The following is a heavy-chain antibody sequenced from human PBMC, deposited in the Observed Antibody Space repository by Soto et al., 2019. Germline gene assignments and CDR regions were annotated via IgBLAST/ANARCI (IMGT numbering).Heavy chain of an antibody. CDR1: GGSISSYY. Sequence: SETLSLTCTVSGGSISSYYWSWIRQPPGKGLEWIGYIYYSGSTNYNPSLKSRVTISVDTSKNQFSLKLSSVTAADTAVYYCAREERGTGTDAFDIWGQGTMVTVSS. J-gene: IGHJ3*02. CDR2: IYYSGST. V-gene: IGHV4-59*01. D-gene: IGHD1-1*01. CDR3: AREERGTGTDAFDI.